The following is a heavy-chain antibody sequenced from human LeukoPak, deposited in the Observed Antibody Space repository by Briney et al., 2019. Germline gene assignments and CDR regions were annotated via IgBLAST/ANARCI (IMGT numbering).Heavy chain of an antibody. CDR2: IYYSGST. Sequence: SETLSLTCTVSGGSISSYYWSWIRQPPGKGLEWIGYIYYSGSTNYNPSLKSRVTISVDTSKNQFSLKLSSMTAADTAVYYCARAGRGAYFDYWGQGTLVTVSS. J-gene: IGHJ4*02. CDR3: ARAGRGAYFDY. CDR1: GGSISSYY. V-gene: IGHV4-59*12.